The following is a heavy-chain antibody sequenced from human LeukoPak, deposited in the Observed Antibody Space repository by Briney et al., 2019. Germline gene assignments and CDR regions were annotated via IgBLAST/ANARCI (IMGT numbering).Heavy chain of an antibody. CDR3: AKGYSGSYYTFDY. Sequence: GGSLRLSCAASGFTFSSYVMSWVRQAPGKGLEWVSAISGSGGSSYYADPVKGRSTISRDNSKNTLYLQMNSLRAEDTAVYYCAKGYSGSYYTFDYWGQGTLVAVSS. J-gene: IGHJ4*02. CDR2: ISGSGGSS. D-gene: IGHD1-26*01. CDR1: GFTFSSYV. V-gene: IGHV3-23*01.